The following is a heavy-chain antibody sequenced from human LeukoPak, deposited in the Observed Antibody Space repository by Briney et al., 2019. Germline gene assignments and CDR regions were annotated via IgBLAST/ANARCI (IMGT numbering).Heavy chain of an antibody. Sequence: PGGSLRLSCAASGFIFSNYWMHWVRQAPGKGLVWVSRINGDWSSVSYAASVKGRFTISRDNAKNTLYLQMDSLRAEDTAVYYCTSLGGLDYWGQGTLVTVSS. CDR1: GFIFSNYW. V-gene: IGHV3-74*01. J-gene: IGHJ4*02. CDR2: INGDWSSV. CDR3: TSLGGLDY. D-gene: IGHD1-26*01.